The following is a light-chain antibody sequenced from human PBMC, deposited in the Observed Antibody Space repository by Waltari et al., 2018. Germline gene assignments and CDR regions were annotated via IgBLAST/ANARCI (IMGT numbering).Light chain of an antibody. J-gene: IGKJ1*01. CDR3: QKYESLPAT. V-gene: IGKV3-20*01. CDR1: ESVSKF. CDR2: HAS. Sequence: EIVLTQSPGTLSLSPGEGATLSCRASESVSKFLACYQQKPGQAPRLLIYHASNRASGIPDRFSGSGFGTDFSLTISRLEPEDFAVYYCQKYESLPATFGQGTKVEIK.